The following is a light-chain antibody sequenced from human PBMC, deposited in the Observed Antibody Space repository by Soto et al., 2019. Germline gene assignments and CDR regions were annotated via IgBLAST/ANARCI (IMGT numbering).Light chain of an antibody. J-gene: IGKJ1*01. CDR2: DAS. CDR1: ENISGW. CDR3: QQYNFYWS. V-gene: IGKV1-5*01. Sequence: DIQMTQSPSTLXXXXXXXXXXXCRASENISGWLAWYQQKPGRAPKLLIYDASSLESGVPSRFSGSGSGTKFTLTISSLQADDFGTYYCQQYNFYWSFGQGTKVDIK.